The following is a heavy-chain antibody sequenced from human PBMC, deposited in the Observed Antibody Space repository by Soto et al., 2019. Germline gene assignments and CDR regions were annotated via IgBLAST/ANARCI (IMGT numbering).Heavy chain of an antibody. CDR2: IYYSGTT. Sequence: QVQLQESGPGLVRPSQTLSLTCTVSGGSISRGAYYWSWIRQHPGKGLEWIGYIYYSGTTSYNPSLKSRVTISVDTSKNQFSLKLSSVTAADTAVYYCVRATVAGGSIWGQGTLVTVSS. J-gene: IGHJ4*02. CDR3: VRATVAGGSI. CDR1: GGSISRGAYY. D-gene: IGHD4-4*01. V-gene: IGHV4-31*03.